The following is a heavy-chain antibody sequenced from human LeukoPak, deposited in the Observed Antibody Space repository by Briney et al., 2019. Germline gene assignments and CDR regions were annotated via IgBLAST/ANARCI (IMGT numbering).Heavy chain of an antibody. J-gene: IGHJ4*02. V-gene: IGHV4-30-4*01. D-gene: IGHD5-12*01. Sequence: PSQTLSLTCTVSGGSISSGDYYWSWIRQPPGKGLEWIGYIYYSGSTYYNPSLKSRVTISVDTSKNQFSLKLSSVTAADTAVYYCARCPRGYSGYALSRGITVYFDYWGQGTLVTVSS. CDR3: ARCPRGYSGYALSRGITVYFDY. CDR2: IYYSGST. CDR1: GGSISSGDYY.